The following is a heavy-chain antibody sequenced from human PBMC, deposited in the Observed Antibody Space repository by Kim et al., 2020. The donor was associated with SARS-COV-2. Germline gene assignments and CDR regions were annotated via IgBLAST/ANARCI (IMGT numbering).Heavy chain of an antibody. Sequence: ASVKVSCKASGYTFTGYYMHWVRQAPGQGLEWMGWINPNSGGTNYAQKFQDRVTMTRDTSISTAYMELSRLRSDDTAVYYCATNPPGGSSSWYVIDPYYYYYGMDVWGQGTTVTVSS. CDR2: INPNSGGT. J-gene: IGHJ6*02. CDR1: GYTFTGYY. D-gene: IGHD6-13*01. CDR3: ATNPPGGSSSWYVIDPYYYYYGMDV. V-gene: IGHV1-2*02.